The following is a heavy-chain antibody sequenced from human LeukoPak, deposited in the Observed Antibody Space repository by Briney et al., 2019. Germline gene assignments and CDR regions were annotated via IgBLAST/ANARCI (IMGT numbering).Heavy chain of an antibody. Sequence: SETLSLTCAVSGGSISSGGYSWSWIRQPPGKGLEWIGEINHSGSTNYNPSLKSRVTISVDTSKNQFSLKLSSVTAADTAVYYCARFGSGWHYFDYWGQGTLVTVSS. J-gene: IGHJ4*02. CDR1: GGSISSGGYS. V-gene: IGHV4-30-2*01. D-gene: IGHD6-19*01. CDR2: INHSGST. CDR3: ARFGSGWHYFDY.